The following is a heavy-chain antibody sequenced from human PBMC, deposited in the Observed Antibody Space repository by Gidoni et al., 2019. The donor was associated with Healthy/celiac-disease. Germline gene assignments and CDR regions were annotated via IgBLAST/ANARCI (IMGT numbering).Heavy chain of an antibody. CDR2: IYSGGST. CDR3: ARDRVEYSSSSRLYYYCYYGMDV. D-gene: IGHD6-6*01. Sequence: EVQLVESGGGLVQPGGSLRLACAASGFTVSSNYMSWVRPAPGKGLEVVSVIYSGGSTYCADSVKGRFTISRDNSKNTLYLQMNSLRAEDTAVYYCARDRVEYSSSSRLYYYCYYGMDVWGQGTTVTVSS. J-gene: IGHJ6*02. CDR1: GFTVSSNY. V-gene: IGHV3-66*02.